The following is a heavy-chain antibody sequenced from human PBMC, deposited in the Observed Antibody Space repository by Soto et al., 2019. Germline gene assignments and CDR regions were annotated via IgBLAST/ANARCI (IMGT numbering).Heavy chain of an antibody. CDR1: GFTFSSNS. V-gene: IGHV3-21*01. CDR2: ISSSSSYI. J-gene: IGHJ4*02. D-gene: IGHD4-17*01. CDR3: ARDVYGDRMGDFDY. Sequence: PGGSLRLSCAASGFTFSSNSMNWVRQAPGKGLEWVSSISSSSSYIYYADSVKGRFTISRDNAKNSLYLQMNSLRAEDTAVYYCARDVYGDRMGDFDYWGQGTLVTVSS.